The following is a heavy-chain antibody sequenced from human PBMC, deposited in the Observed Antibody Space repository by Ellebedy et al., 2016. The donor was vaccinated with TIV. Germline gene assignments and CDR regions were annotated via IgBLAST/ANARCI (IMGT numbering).Heavy chain of an antibody. D-gene: IGHD4-17*01. Sequence: ASVKVSCKASGYITGYYMHWVRQAPGQGLEWMGIINPSGGSTTYAQKFQGRVTMTRDTSTSTVFMELSSLRSEDTTMYFCARITTETTIHTFDSWGQGSLVTVSS. CDR1: GYITGYY. J-gene: IGHJ4*02. CDR2: INPSGGST. CDR3: ARITTETTIHTFDS. V-gene: IGHV1-46*01.